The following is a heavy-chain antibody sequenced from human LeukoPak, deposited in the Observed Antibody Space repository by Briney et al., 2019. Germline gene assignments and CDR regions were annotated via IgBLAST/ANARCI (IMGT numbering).Heavy chain of an antibody. CDR3: ARGATYGDYLGGPYYFDY. Sequence: ASVKVSCKASGYTFTGYYMHWVRQAPGQGLEWMGWINPNSGGTNYAQKFQGRVTMTRDTSISPAYMELSRLRSDDTSVYYCARGATYGDYLGGPYYFDYWGQGTLVTVSS. V-gene: IGHV1-2*02. J-gene: IGHJ4*02. CDR1: GYTFTGYY. D-gene: IGHD4-17*01. CDR2: INPNSGGT.